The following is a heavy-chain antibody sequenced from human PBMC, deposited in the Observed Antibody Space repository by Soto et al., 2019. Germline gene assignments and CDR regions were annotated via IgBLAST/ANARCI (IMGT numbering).Heavy chain of an antibody. V-gene: IGHV1-69*13. CDR1: GGTFSAYC. CDR2: LIPKFGTP. Sequence: ASVKVSCKASGGTFSAYCISWVRQAPGQGFEWMGGLIPKFGTPNYAQKFQGRVTIIADESTSTAYMELSSLRSDDTAVYYCARGLRFGLALARYYYYYGLDVWGQGTTVTVSS. J-gene: IGHJ6*02. CDR3: ARGLRFGLALARYYYYYGLDV. D-gene: IGHD3-16*01.